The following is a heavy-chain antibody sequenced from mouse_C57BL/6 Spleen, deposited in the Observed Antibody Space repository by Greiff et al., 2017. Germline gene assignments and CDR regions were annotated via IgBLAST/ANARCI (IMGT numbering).Heavy chain of an antibody. CDR2: IHPNSGST. J-gene: IGHJ2*01. CDR3: ASITTVAFDY. D-gene: IGHD1-1*01. Sequence: VKLQQPGAELVKPGASVKLSCKASGYTFTSYWMHWVKQRPGQGLEWIGMIHPNSGSTNYNEKFKSKATLTVDKSSSTAYMQLSSLTSEDSAVYYCASITTVAFDYWGQGTTLTVSS. CDR1: GYTFTSYW. V-gene: IGHV1-64*01.